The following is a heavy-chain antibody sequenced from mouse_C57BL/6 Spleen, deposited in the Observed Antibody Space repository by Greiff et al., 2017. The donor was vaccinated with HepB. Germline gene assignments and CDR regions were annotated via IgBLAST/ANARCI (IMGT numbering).Heavy chain of an antibody. J-gene: IGHJ2*01. CDR3: ARGGGDYFDY. V-gene: IGHV1-82*01. CDR2: IYPGDGDT. CDR1: GYAFSSSW. Sequence: QVQLQQSGPELVKPGASVKISCEASGYAFSSSWMNWVKQRPGKGLEWIGRIYPGDGDTNYNGKFKGKATLTADKSSSTAYMQLSSLTSEDSAVCVCARGGGDYFDYWGQGTTLTVSS.